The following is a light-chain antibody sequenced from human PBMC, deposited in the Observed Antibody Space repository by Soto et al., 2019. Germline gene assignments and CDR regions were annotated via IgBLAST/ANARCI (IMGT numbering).Light chain of an antibody. Sequence: EIVLTQSPGTLSLSPGERATLSCRASQSISSSYLAWYQQKSGQAPRLLIYAASSSATGIPDRFSGGGSGTDFTLTISRLEPEDFAVYYCQQFGSLLTFGGGTKVEIK. CDR1: QSISSSY. V-gene: IGKV3-20*01. J-gene: IGKJ4*01. CDR2: AAS. CDR3: QQFGSLLT.